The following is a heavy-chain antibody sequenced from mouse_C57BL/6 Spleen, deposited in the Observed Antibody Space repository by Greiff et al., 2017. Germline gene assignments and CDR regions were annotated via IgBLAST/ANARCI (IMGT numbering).Heavy chain of an antibody. J-gene: IGHJ2*01. CDR1: GFTFSGYA. D-gene: IGHD1-1*02. CDR2: ISDGGSYT. V-gene: IGHV5-4*01. Sequence: EVKLMESGGGLVKPGGSLTLSCAASGFTFSGYAMSWVRQTPEKRLEWVATISDGGSYTYYPDNVKGRFTISRDNAKNNLYLQMSHLKSEDTAMYYCARDGNFGYWGQGTTLTVSS. CDR3: ARDGNFGY.